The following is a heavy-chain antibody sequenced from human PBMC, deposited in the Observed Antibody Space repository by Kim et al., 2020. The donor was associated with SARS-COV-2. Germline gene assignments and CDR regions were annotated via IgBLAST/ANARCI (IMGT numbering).Heavy chain of an antibody. D-gene: IGHD2-21*01. CDR2: ST. CDR3: ARIMGVNYFDY. V-gene: IGHV4-34*01. Sequence: STTYTQSLKSRVTISVDTSKNQFSLKLSSVTAADTAVYYCARIMGVNYFDYWGQGTLVIVSS. J-gene: IGHJ4*02.